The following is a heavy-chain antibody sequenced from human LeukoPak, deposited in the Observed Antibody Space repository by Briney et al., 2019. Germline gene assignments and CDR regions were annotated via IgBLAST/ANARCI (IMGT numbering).Heavy chain of an antibody. CDR1: GLTFSSYA. CDR2: IRGSGGST. Sequence: PGGSLRLSCAASGLTFSSYAMSWVRQAPGKGLEWVSAIRGSGGSTYYADSVKGRFTISRDNSKNTLYLQMNSLRAEDTAVYYCAKRWARGGYDSYYYYGMDVWGKGSTVTVSS. J-gene: IGHJ6*04. CDR3: AKRWARGGYDSYYYYGMDV. D-gene: IGHD5-12*01. V-gene: IGHV3-23*01.